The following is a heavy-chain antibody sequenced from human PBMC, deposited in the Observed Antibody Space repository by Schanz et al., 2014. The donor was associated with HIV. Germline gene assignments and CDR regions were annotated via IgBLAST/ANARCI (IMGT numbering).Heavy chain of an antibody. Sequence: QAQLVESGGGVVQPGRSLRLSCAVSGFTFSNYAMHWVRQAPGKGLEWVAFISYDGSNKYYADSVKGRFTISRDNSKNTLYLQMNSLRGEDTAVYYCARVANWDYYGLDVWGRGTTVTVSS. CDR2: ISYDGSNK. V-gene: IGHV3-30*04. J-gene: IGHJ6*02. CDR1: GFTFSNYA. CDR3: ARVANWDYYGLDV. D-gene: IGHD3-16*01.